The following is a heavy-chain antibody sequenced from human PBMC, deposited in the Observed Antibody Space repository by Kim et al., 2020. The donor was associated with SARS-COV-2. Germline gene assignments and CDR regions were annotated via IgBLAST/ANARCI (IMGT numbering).Heavy chain of an antibody. V-gene: IGHV3-23*01. Sequence: VKGRFTISRDNSKNTLYLQMNSLRAEDTAVYYCAKGVLLWFGERAYFDYWGQGTLVTVSS. D-gene: IGHD3-10*01. J-gene: IGHJ4*02. CDR3: AKGVLLWFGERAYFDY.